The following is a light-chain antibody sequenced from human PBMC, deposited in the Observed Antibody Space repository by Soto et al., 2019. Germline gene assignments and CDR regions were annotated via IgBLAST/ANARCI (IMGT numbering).Light chain of an antibody. V-gene: IGKV1-8*01. CDR2: AAS. CDR3: QQSASYPRT. CDR1: QGISSY. J-gene: IGKJ1*01. Sequence: AIRMTQSPSSFSASPGDRVTITFRASQGISSYLAWYQQKPGKAPKLLIYAASTLQSGVPSRFSGSGSGTDFTLTISCLQSEDFATYYCQQSASYPRTFGQGTRLDIK.